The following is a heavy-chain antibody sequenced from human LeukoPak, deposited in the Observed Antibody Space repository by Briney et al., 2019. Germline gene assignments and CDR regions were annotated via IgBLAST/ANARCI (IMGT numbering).Heavy chain of an antibody. J-gene: IGHJ4*02. Sequence: GSLRLSCAASGFTFRNYWMSWVRQPPGKGLEWIGEIYHSGSTNYNPSLKSRVTISVDKSKNQFSLKLSSVTAADTAVYYCARDSSKYYDFWSGYPTLDYWGQGTLVTVSS. CDR2: IYHSGST. D-gene: IGHD3-3*01. CDR3: ARDSSKYYDFWSGYPTLDY. CDR1: GFTFRNYW. V-gene: IGHV4-4*02.